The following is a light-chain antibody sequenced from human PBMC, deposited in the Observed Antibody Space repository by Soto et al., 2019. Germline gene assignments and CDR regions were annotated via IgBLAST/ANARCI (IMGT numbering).Light chain of an antibody. CDR3: QHYQNLWG. CDR1: QSVYSN. Sequence: EIVMTQSPATLSVSPGERATLSCRASQSVYSNVAWYQQRPGQAPRLLIYRASTRATGIPARFSGSGSGTEFTLTISSLQSEDFAVYYCQHYQNLWGFGQGTKVEIK. V-gene: IGKV3-15*01. CDR2: RAS. J-gene: IGKJ1*01.